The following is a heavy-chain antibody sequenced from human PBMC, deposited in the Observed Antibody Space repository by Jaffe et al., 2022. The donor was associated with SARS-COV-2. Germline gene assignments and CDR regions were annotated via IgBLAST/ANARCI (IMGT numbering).Heavy chain of an antibody. CDR1: GYTFTDYS. CDR2: IDPKSGAR. J-gene: IGHJ6*01. CDR3: ARDVSPRFGESLSEETEDYYNMDV. V-gene: IGHV1-2*04. Sequence: QVQLVQSGAEVRKPGASVKVSCQSSGYTFTDYSIHWVRQAPGQGLEWMGWIDPKSGARNYAQKFQGWVTMTRDTSINTAYMEVTSDATAVYYCARDVSPRFGESLSEETEDYYNMDVWGQGTTVTVSS. D-gene: IGHD3-10*01.